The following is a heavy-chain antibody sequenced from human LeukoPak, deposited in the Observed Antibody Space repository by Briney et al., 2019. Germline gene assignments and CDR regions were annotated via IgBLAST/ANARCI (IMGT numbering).Heavy chain of an antibody. CDR2: IIPIFGTA. Sequence: SVKVSCKTSGGTFSSYAISWVRQAPGQGLEWMGGIIPIFGTANYAQKFQGRVTITADESTSTAYMELSSLRSEDTAVYYCARETLYGMDVWGQGTTVTVSS. J-gene: IGHJ6*02. CDR1: GGTFSSYA. V-gene: IGHV1-69*13. CDR3: ARETLYGMDV.